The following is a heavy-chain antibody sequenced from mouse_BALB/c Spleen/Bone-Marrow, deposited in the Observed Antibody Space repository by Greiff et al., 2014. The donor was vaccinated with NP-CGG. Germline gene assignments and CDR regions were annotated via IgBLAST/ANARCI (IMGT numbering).Heavy chain of an antibody. CDR2: INPDSSTI. D-gene: IGHD2-3*01. CDR3: AGNGYYGWIAY. V-gene: IGHV4-1*02. CDR1: GVDFSRYW. J-gene: IGHJ3*01. Sequence: APGGVDFSRYWMTWVRQAPGKGLEWIGEINPDSSTINYTPSLEDKFIISRDNAKNTLYLQMSKVRSEDTALYYCAGNGYYGWIAYWGQGTLVTVSA.